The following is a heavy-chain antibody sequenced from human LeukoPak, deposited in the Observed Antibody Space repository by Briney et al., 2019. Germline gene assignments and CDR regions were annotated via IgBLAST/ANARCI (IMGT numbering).Heavy chain of an antibody. CDR3: ARDGYHGSGSYDY. CDR1: GFTFSSYA. D-gene: IGHD3-10*01. J-gene: IGHJ4*02. Sequence: GGSVRLSCAVSGFTFSSYAMHWVRQAPGKGLEWVAVIWYDGSNKYYVDSVKGRFTISRDNSKNTLYLQMNSLRAEDTAVYFCARDGYHGSGSYDYWGQGTLVTVSS. CDR2: IWYDGSNK. V-gene: IGHV3-33*01.